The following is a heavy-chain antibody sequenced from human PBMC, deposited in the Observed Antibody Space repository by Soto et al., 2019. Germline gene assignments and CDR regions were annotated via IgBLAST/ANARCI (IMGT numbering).Heavy chain of an antibody. D-gene: IGHD6-19*01. CDR3: AHSSGWYY. J-gene: IGHJ4*02. V-gene: IGHV3-30*03. CDR2: ISYDGSNK. Sequence: QVQLVESGGGVVQPGRSLRLSCAASGFTFSSYGMHWVRQAPGKGLEWVAVISYDGSNKYYADSVKGRFTISRDNSKNTLYLQMNSLRAEDTAVYYCAHSSGWYYWGQGTLVTFSS. CDR1: GFTFSSYG.